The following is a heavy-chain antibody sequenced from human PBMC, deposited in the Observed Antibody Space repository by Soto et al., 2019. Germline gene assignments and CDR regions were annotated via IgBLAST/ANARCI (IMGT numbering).Heavy chain of an antibody. CDR1: GFTFSSYA. CDR2: ISGSGSST. Sequence: PGGSLRLSCAASGFTFSSYAMSWVRQAPGKGLEWVSAISGSGSSTHYADSVKGRFTISRDNSKNTLYLQMNSLRAEDTAVYYCAKDHDTPVAAWAYDYWGQGTLVTVSS. D-gene: IGHD6-19*01. CDR3: AKDHDTPVAAWAYDY. J-gene: IGHJ4*02. V-gene: IGHV3-23*01.